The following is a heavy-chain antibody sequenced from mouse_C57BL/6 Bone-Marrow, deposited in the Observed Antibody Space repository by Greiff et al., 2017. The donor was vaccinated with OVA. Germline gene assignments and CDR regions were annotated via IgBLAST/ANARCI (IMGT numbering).Heavy chain of an antibody. Sequence: VQLQQSGPGLVQPSQCLSITCTVSGFSLTSYGVHWVRQSPGKGLEWLGVIWSGGSTDYNAAFMSRLSITKDNSTSQDFSNLNSLQTYDTAIYYCAKKSFYGNCGGGAMDYWGQGTSGTVSS. CDR1: GFSLTSYG. CDR3: AKKSFYGNCGGGAMDY. D-gene: IGHD2-10*01. CDR2: IWSGGST. J-gene: IGHJ4*01. V-gene: IGHV2-5*01.